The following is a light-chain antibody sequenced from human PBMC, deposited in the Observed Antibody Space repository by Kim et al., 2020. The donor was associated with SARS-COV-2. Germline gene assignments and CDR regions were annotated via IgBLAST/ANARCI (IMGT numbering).Light chain of an antibody. Sequence: SPGERATLARRASQSVSSSYLAWYQQKPGQAPRLLIYGASSRATGIPDRFSGSGSGTDFTLTISRLEPEDFAVYSCQQYGSSPMYTFGQGTKLEI. J-gene: IGKJ2*01. CDR3: QQYGSSPMYT. CDR1: QSVSSSY. CDR2: GAS. V-gene: IGKV3-20*01.